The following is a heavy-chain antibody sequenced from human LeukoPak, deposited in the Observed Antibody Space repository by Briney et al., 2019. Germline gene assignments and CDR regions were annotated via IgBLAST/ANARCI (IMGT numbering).Heavy chain of an antibody. CDR1: GDSISSYY. Sequence: TSETLSLTCTVSGDSISSYYWSWIRQPPGKGLGWIGYMHYSGHTKYNPSLQSRVTISIDTSNNQISLRLSSVTAADTAVYYCARHVTESGNTVTTGYFHHWGQGTLVSVSS. D-gene: IGHD4-17*01. V-gene: IGHV4-59*08. CDR3: ARHVTESGNTVTTGYFHH. CDR2: MHYSGHT. J-gene: IGHJ1*01.